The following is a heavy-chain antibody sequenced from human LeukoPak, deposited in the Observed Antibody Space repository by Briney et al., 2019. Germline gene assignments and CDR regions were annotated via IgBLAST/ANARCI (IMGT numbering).Heavy chain of an antibody. Sequence: SETLSLTCTVSGGSISSYYWSWIRQPRGKGLEWIGYIYYSGSTNYNPSLKSRVTISVDTSKNQFSLKLSSVTAADTAVYYCARHGGGWFDPWGQGTLVTVSS. D-gene: IGHD3-16*01. J-gene: IGHJ5*02. CDR2: IYYSGST. V-gene: IGHV4-59*08. CDR1: GGSISSYY. CDR3: ARHGGGWFDP.